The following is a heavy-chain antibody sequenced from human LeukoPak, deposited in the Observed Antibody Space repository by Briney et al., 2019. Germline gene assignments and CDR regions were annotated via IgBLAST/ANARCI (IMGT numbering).Heavy chain of an antibody. CDR1: GYTFTGYY. Sequence: GASVKVSCKASGYTFTGYYMHWVRQAPGQGLEWMGWINPNSGGTNYAQKFQGRVTMTRDTSISTAYMELSRLRSDDTAVYYCARDRTLVATKNWFDPWGQGTLVTVSS. CDR3: ARDRTLVATKNWFDP. J-gene: IGHJ5*02. CDR2: INPNSGGT. V-gene: IGHV1-2*02. D-gene: IGHD5-12*01.